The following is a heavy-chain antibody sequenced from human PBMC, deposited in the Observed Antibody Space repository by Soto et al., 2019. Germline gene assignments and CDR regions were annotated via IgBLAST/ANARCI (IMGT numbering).Heavy chain of an antibody. CDR1: GFTFSNAW. J-gene: IGHJ4*02. Sequence: EVQLVESGGGLVKPGGSLRLSCAASGFTFSNAWMSWVRQAPGKGLEWVGRIKSKTDGGTTDYAAPVKGRFTISRDDSKTTLYLQMNSLKTEDTAVYYCTTDRYGDYEITTVFDYWGQGTLVTVSS. V-gene: IGHV3-15*01. CDR2: IKSKTDGGTT. D-gene: IGHD4-17*01. CDR3: TTDRYGDYEITTVFDY.